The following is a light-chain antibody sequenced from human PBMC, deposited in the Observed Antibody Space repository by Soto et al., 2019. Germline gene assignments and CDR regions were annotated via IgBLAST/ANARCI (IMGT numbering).Light chain of an antibody. Sequence: EIVLTQSPGTLSLSRGERATRSCRASQSVSRNLAWYQQKPGQPPRLLIYDASTRATGVPARFGGSGSGTEFTLTISGLQSEDFAVYYCQQYGDWPPDTFGQGTKVDIK. J-gene: IGKJ2*01. CDR2: DAS. V-gene: IGKV3-15*01. CDR3: QQYGDWPPDT. CDR1: QSVSRN.